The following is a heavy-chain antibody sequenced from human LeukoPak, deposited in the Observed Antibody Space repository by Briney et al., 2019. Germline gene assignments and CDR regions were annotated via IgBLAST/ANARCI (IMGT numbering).Heavy chain of an antibody. CDR2: MNPNSGNT. CDR3: ARGGYSGYAQTGAFDI. V-gene: IGHV1-8*01. Sequence: GASVKVSCKASGYTFTSYDINWVRQATGQGLEWMGWMNPNSGNTGYAQKFQGRVTMTRNTSISTAYMELSSLRSEDTAVYYCARGGYSGYAQTGAFDIWGQGTMVTVSS. D-gene: IGHD5-12*01. J-gene: IGHJ3*02. CDR1: GYTFTSYD.